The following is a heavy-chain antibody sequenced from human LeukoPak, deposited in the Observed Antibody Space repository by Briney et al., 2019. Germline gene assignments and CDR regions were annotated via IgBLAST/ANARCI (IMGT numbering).Heavy chain of an antibody. Sequence: PGGSLRLSCAASGFTFSSYWMSWVRQAPGTGLEWVADIKEDGSKIYYVDSVKGRFTISRDNARNSLYLQMNSLRAEDSAVYYCANLWEMGYWGQGTLVTVSS. CDR2: IKEDGSKI. V-gene: IGHV3-7*01. CDR1: GFTFSSYW. J-gene: IGHJ4*02. CDR3: ANLWEMGY. D-gene: IGHD5-24*01.